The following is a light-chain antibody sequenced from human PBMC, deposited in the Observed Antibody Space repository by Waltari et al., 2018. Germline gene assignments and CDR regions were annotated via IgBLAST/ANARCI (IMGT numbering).Light chain of an antibody. CDR3: SSYTSSSTLV. V-gene: IGLV2-14*03. CDR1: SSDVGGYNY. J-gene: IGLJ3*02. CDR2: DVS. Sequence: QSALTQPASVSGSPGQSITISCTGTSSDVGGYNYVSWYQQHPGKAPQLMIYDVSNRPSGVSNRFSGSKSGNTASLTISGLQAEDEADYHCSSYTSSSTLVFGGGTKLTVL.